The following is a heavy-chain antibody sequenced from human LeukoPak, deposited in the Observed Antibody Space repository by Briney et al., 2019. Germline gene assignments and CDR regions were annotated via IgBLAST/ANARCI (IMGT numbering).Heavy chain of an antibody. J-gene: IGHJ4*02. Sequence: PGGSLRLSCAASGFTFSSYGMHWVRQAPGKGLEWVTFIRYDGNNEYYADSVKGRFTISRDNSKNTLYLQMNSLRAEDTAVYYCAKGGGSGWFPYFDYWGQGTLVTVSS. D-gene: IGHD6-19*01. CDR1: GFTFSSYG. V-gene: IGHV3-30*02. CDR3: AKGGGSGWFPYFDY. CDR2: IRYDGNNE.